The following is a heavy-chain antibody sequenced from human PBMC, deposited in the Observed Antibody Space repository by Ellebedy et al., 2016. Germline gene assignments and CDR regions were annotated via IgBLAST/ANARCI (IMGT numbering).Heavy chain of an antibody. V-gene: IGHV3-23*01. CDR1: GITFSNYV. CDR2: IGGSGHST. CDR3: AKLGPPYGDSTLGDY. D-gene: IGHD7-27*01. Sequence: GESLKISCAVSGITFSNYVMSWVRQAPGKGLEWVSAIGGSGHSTYYADSVKGRFTISRDNSENTLFLQMNSLRAEDTAVYYCAKLGPPYGDSTLGDYWGQGTLVTVSS. J-gene: IGHJ4*02.